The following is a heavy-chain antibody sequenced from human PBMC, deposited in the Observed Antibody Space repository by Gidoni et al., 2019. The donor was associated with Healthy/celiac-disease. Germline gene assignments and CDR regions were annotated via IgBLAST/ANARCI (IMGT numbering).Heavy chain of an antibody. CDR3: ARVVYYDILTGPGRYFDL. D-gene: IGHD3-9*01. J-gene: IGHJ2*01. V-gene: IGHV3-53*01. Sequence: EVQLVESGGGLIQPGGSLRLSCAASGFTVSSNYMRWVRQAPGKGLEWFSVIYSGGSTYYADSVKGRFTISRDNSKNTLYLQMNSLRAEDTAVYYCARVVYYDILTGPGRYFDLWGRGTLVTVSS. CDR2: IYSGGST. CDR1: GFTVSSNY.